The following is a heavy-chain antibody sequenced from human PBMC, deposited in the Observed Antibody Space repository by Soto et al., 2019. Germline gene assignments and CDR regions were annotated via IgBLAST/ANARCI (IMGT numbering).Heavy chain of an antibody. J-gene: IGHJ4*02. D-gene: IGHD1-26*01. Sequence: QVQLVESGGGVVQPGRSLRLSCAASGFTFSSYAMHWVRQAPGKGLEWVAVISYDGSNKYYADSVKGRFTISRDNSKNTLYLQMHSLRAEDTAVYYCARGGRNYYFDYWGQGTLVTVSS. CDR2: ISYDGSNK. CDR1: GFTFSSYA. V-gene: IGHV3-30-3*01. CDR3: ARGGRNYYFDY.